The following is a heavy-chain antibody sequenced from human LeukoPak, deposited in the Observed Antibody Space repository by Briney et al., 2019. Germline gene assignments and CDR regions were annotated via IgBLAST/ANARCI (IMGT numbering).Heavy chain of an antibody. CDR1: GFTFSSYS. V-gene: IGHV3-21*01. Sequence: GGSLRLSCAASGFTFSSYSMNWVRQAPGKGLEWVSSISSSSYIYYADSVKGRFTISRDNAKNSLYLQMNSLRAEDTAVYYCARGYDSGSYPVWGQGTTVTVSS. J-gene: IGHJ6*02. CDR3: ARGYDSGSYPV. D-gene: IGHD1-26*01. CDR2: ISSSSYI.